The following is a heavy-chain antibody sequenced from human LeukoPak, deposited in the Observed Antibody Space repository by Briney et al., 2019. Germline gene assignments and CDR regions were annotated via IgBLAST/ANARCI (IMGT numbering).Heavy chain of an antibody. V-gene: IGHV1-2*02. D-gene: IGHD4-23*01. CDR2: INPNSGGT. CDR1: GYTFTGYY. J-gene: IGHJ4*02. Sequence: ASVKVSCKASGYTFTGYYMHWVRQTPGQGLEWMGWINPNSGGTNYAQKFQGRVTMTRDTSISTAYMELSRLRSDDTAVYYCAREGGNSYSAVDYWGQGTLVTVSS. CDR3: AREGGNSYSAVDY.